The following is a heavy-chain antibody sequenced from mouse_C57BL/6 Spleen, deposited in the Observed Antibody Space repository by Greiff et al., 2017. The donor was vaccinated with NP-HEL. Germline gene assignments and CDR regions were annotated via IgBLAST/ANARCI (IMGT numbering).Heavy chain of an antibody. D-gene: IGHD2-3*01. Sequence: VQLQESGPELVKPGASVKISCKASGYAFSSSWMNWVKQRPGKGLEWIGRIYPGDGDTNYNGKFKGKATLTADKSSSTAYMQLSSRTSEDSAVYFCAKDGYYGDAMDYWGQGTSVTVSS. J-gene: IGHJ4*01. CDR3: AKDGYYGDAMDY. CDR1: GYAFSSSW. V-gene: IGHV1-82*01. CDR2: IYPGDGDT.